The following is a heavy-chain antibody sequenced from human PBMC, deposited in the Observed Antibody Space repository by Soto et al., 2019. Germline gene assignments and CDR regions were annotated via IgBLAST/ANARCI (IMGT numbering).Heavy chain of an antibody. CDR2: ISSSSRTI. CDR1: GFIFSSYS. CDR3: ARDRIAAAYYFDY. J-gene: IGHJ4*02. Sequence: GGSLRLSCAASGFIFSSYSMNWVRQAPGKGLEWVSYISSSSRTIYYADSVKGRFTISRDNAKNSLYLQMNSLRDVDTAVYYCARDRIAAAYYFDYWGQGIPVTVSS. V-gene: IGHV3-48*02. D-gene: IGHD6-13*01.